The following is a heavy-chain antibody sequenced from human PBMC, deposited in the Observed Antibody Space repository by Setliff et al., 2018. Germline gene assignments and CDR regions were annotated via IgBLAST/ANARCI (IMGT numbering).Heavy chain of an antibody. D-gene: IGHD6-6*01. CDR1: GYTFTSYG. Sequence: ASVKVSCKASGYTFTSYGISWVRQAPGQGLEWMGWISAYNGNTNYAQKLQGRVTMTTDTSTSTAYMELRSLRSDDTAVYYCARRPGQLVEGSWFDPWGQGTLVTVSS. CDR3: ARRPGQLVEGSWFDP. V-gene: IGHV1-18*01. CDR2: ISAYNGNT. J-gene: IGHJ5*02.